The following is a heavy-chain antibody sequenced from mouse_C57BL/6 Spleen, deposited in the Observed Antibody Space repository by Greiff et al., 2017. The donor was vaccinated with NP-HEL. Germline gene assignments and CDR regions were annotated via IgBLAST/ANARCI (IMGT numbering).Heavy chain of an antibody. Sequence: QVQLQQPGTELVKPGASVKLSCKASGYTFTSYWMHWVKQRPGQGLEWIGNINPSNGGTNYIEKFKSKATLTADKSSSTAYIQLSSLTSEDSAVYYCAKAPSHYYGSTLDYWGQGTTRTVSS. CDR3: AKAPSHYYGSTLDY. CDR1: GYTFTSYW. CDR2: INPSNGGT. V-gene: IGHV1-53*01. D-gene: IGHD1-1*01. J-gene: IGHJ2*01.